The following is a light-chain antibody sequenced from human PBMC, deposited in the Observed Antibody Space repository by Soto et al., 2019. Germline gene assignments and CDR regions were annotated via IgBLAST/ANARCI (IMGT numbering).Light chain of an antibody. J-gene: IGKJ4*01. CDR3: QQASSFPLT. CDR2: AAS. CDR1: QGITNW. Sequence: DIQMTQSPSSVSASVGDRVTITCRASQGITNWLAWYQQKPGEAPKLLIYAASGLPSGVPSRFSGSGSGTDFTPTISSLQPEDFATYYCQQASSFPLTFGGGTKVDIK. V-gene: IGKV1-12*01.